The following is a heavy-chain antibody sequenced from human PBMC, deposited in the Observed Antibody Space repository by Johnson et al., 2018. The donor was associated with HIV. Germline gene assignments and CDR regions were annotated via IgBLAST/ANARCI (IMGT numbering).Heavy chain of an antibody. D-gene: IGHD4-23*01. Sequence: VQLVESGGGVVRPGGSLRLSCAASGFTVSSNYLSWVRQAPGKGLGWVSVIYSGGSTYFADSVKGRFPISRDNSKNSLYLQMHSLRAEDTALYYCARALGTAVGAFDIWGQGTMVTVSS. CDR3: ARALGTAVGAFDI. CDR1: GFTVSSNY. V-gene: IGHV3-66*01. CDR2: IYSGGST. J-gene: IGHJ3*02.